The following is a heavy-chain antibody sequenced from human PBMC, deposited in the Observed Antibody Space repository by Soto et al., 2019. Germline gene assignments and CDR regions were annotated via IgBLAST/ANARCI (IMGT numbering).Heavy chain of an antibody. Sequence: GGSLRLSCAAAGLTFGSCAMGWVRQAPGKWLEWVADIIDSGASTYYADSVKGRFTISRDNSKSTLYLQMNSLRAEDTSLYYCAKGRSYYYYYGVDVWGQGTTVTVSS. CDR2: IIDSGAST. J-gene: IGHJ6*02. CDR3: AKGRSYYYYYGVDV. V-gene: IGHV3-23*01. CDR1: GLTFGSCA.